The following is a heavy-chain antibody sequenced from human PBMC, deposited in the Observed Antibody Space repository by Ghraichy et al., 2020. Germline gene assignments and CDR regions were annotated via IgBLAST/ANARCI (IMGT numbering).Heavy chain of an antibody. CDR1: GGSISSSSYY. D-gene: IGHD3-22*01. Sequence: SETLSLTCTVSGGSISSSSYYWGWIRQPPGKGLEWIGSIYYSGSTYYNPSLKSRVTISVDTSKNQFSLKLSSVTAADTAVYYCARRGGLTYYYDSSGLNWFDPWGQGTLVTVSS. J-gene: IGHJ5*02. CDR3: ARRGGLTYYYDSSGLNWFDP. CDR2: IYYSGST. V-gene: IGHV4-39*01.